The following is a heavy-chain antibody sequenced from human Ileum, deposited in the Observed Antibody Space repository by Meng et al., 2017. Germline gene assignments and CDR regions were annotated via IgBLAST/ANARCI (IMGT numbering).Heavy chain of an antibody. CDR3: ARERRHYYGSGSFDY. V-gene: IGHV4-59*12. Sequence: QVQLQESGPGLVKPSETLSPTCTVSGGSISSYYWSWIRQPPGKGLEWIGLTYYNGSPFYNPSLRSRVTISVDTSKDQFSLKLTSVTAADTAVYYCARERRHYYGSGSFDYWGQGILVTVSS. CDR2: TYYNGSP. D-gene: IGHD3-10*01. J-gene: IGHJ4*02. CDR1: GGSISSYY.